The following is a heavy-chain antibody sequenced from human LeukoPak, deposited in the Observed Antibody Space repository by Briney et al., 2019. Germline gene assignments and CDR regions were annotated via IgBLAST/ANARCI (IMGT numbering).Heavy chain of an antibody. D-gene: IGHD2-15*01. CDR1: GFTFGGYG. CDR2: ISSSSSYI. V-gene: IGHV3-21*01. Sequence: GGSLRLSCAGSGFTFGGYGMHWFRQAPGKGLEWVSSISSSSSYIYYADSVKGRFTISRDNAKNSLYLQMNSLGAEDTAVYYCARGRHCSGGSCYSDYWGQGTLVTVSS. J-gene: IGHJ4*02. CDR3: ARGRHCSGGSCYSDY.